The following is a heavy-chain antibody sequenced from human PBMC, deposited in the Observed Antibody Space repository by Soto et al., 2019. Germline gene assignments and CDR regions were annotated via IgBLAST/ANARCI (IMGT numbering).Heavy chain of an antibody. CDR2: IYHSGST. CDR3: ARVAAYYYDSSGYPSAY. CDR1: GGSISSGGYS. D-gene: IGHD3-22*01. Sequence: PSETLSLTCAVSGGSISSGGYSWSWIRQPPGKGLEWIGYIYHSGSTYYNPSLKSRVTISVDKSKNQFSLKLSSVTAADTAVYYCARVAAYYYDSSGYPSAYWGQGTLVTVSS. V-gene: IGHV4-30-2*01. J-gene: IGHJ4*02.